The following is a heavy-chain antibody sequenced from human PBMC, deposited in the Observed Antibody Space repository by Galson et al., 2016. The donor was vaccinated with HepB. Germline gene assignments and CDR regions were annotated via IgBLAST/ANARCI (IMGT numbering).Heavy chain of an antibody. Sequence: SVKVSCKASGYTFSSYNIHWVRQAPGQGLEWVGIIHSSDTSTRYAQKFQGRVTVSRDTSTNTVYMELRSLTSEDTAVYYCAREVPGGSWDYWGQGTLVTVSS. CDR2: IHSSDTST. V-gene: IGHV1-46*01. D-gene: IGHD1-26*01. CDR1: GYTFSSYN. CDR3: AREVPGGSWDY. J-gene: IGHJ4*02.